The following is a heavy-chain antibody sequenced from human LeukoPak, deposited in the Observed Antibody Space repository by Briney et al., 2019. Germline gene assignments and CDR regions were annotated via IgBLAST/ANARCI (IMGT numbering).Heavy chain of an antibody. CDR1: GGSVSGYY. Sequence: SETLSLTCAVYGGSVSGYYWSWIRQPPGKGLEWIGEINHSGSTNYNPSLKSRVTISVDTSKNQFSLKLSSVTAADTAVYYCARGAGAAAGTFYFDYWGQGTLVTVSS. CDR3: ARGAGAAAGTFYFDY. CDR2: INHSGST. J-gene: IGHJ4*02. D-gene: IGHD6-13*01. V-gene: IGHV4-34*01.